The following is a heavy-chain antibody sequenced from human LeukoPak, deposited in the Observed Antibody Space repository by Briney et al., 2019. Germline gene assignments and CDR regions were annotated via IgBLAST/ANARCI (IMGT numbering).Heavy chain of an antibody. CDR2: INPNSGGT. D-gene: IGHD4-23*01. J-gene: IGHJ4*02. Sequence: ASVKVSCKASGYTFTSYGISWVRQAPGQGLEWMGWINPNSGGTNYAQKFQGRVTMTRDTSISTAYMELSRLRSDDTAVYYCARDLATVVIGYWGQGTLVTVSS. V-gene: IGHV1-2*02. CDR3: ARDLATVVIGY. CDR1: GYTFTSYG.